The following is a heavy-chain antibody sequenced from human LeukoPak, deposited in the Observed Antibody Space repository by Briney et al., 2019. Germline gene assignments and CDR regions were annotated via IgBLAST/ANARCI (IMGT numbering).Heavy chain of an antibody. Sequence: GGSLRLSCAASGFSFNTHGIHWVRQGPGKGLEWVSFIRYDSSGLDYADSVKGRFPISRDNSKNTVFLQMSSLRVEDAAVYYCAQARGYSTGHFDYWGRGTLVAVSA. J-gene: IGHJ4*02. V-gene: IGHV3-30*02. CDR2: IRYDSSGL. CDR1: GFSFNTHG. CDR3: AQARGYSTGHFDY. D-gene: IGHD2-8*02.